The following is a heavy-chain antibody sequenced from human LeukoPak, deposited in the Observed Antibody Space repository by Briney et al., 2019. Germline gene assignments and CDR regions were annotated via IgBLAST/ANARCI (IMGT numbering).Heavy chain of an antibody. Sequence: PGGPLRLSCAASGFTFSNYAMTWVRQAPGKGLEWVAVISYDGSNKYYADSVKGRFTISRDNSKNTLYLQMNSLRAEDTAVYYCAKVVQLELSENYYFDYWGQGTLVTVSS. V-gene: IGHV3-30*18. J-gene: IGHJ4*02. CDR1: GFTFSNYA. D-gene: IGHD1-1*01. CDR3: AKVVQLELSENYYFDY. CDR2: ISYDGSNK.